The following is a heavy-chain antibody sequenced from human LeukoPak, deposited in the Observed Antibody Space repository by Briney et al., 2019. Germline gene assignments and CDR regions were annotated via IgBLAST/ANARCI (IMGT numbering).Heavy chain of an antibody. CDR1: GFTFDDYG. CDR3: ARDLRHPDAFDI. D-gene: IGHD6-25*01. J-gene: IGHJ3*02. V-gene: IGHV3-20*04. Sequence: PGGSLRLSCAASGFTFDDYGMSWVRQAPGKGLEWVSGISWNGGSTVYADSVKGRFTISRDNAKNSLYLQMNSLRAEDTALYYCARDLRHPDAFDIWGQGTMVTVSS. CDR2: ISWNGGST.